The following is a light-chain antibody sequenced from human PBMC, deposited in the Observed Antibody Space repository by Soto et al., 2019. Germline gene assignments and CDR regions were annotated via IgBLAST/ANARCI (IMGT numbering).Light chain of an antibody. CDR3: QQYNNWPPWT. V-gene: IGKV1-39*01. CDR2: AAS. CDR1: QGISTY. Sequence: DIQMTQSPSSLSASVGDRLTITCRASQGISTYLNWYQQKPGKAPKLLIYAASTLQSGVPSRFSGSGSGTEFTLTISSLQSEDFAVYYCQQYNNWPPWTFGQGTKVDIK. J-gene: IGKJ1*01.